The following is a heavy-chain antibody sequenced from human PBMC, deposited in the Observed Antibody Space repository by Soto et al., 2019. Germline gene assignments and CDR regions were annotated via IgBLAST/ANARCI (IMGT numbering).Heavy chain of an antibody. Sequence: EVQLLESGGGLVQPGGSLRLSCAASGFTFSSYAMSWVRQAPGKGLEWVSAISGSGGSTYYADSVKGRFTISRDNSKNTLYLQMNSRRAEDTAVYYCAKDPEYCSGGSCYGFDYWGQGTLVTVSS. CDR2: ISGSGGST. J-gene: IGHJ4*02. V-gene: IGHV3-23*01. CDR1: GFTFSSYA. CDR3: AKDPEYCSGGSCYGFDY. D-gene: IGHD2-15*01.